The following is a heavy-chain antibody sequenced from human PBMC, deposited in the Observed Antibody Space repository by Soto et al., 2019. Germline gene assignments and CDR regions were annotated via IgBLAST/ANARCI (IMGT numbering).Heavy chain of an antibody. CDR2: TYYRSKWYN. CDR1: GDSVSSNSAA. V-gene: IGHV6-1*01. J-gene: IGHJ2*01. Sequence: LSLTCAISGDSVSSNSAAWNWIRQSPSRGLEWLGRTYYRSKWYNDYAVSVKSRITINPDTSKNQFSLQLNSVTPEDTAVYYCARSAAGFGGTSWYFDLWGRGTLVTVSS. D-gene: IGHD6-13*01. CDR3: ARSAAGFGGTSWYFDL.